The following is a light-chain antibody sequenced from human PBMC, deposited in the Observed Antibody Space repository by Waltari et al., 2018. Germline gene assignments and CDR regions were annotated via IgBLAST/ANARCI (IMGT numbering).Light chain of an antibody. J-gene: IGKJ1*01. Sequence: DIVMTQSPGSLAVSLGERATLNCQSSQSVLSSFNNNNSLTWFQQKAGEPPKLLIYWASTRESGVPDRFSGSGSGTDFTLTISGLQAEDVAVYYCQQYSATPPTFGQGTKVEIK. CDR1: QSVLSSFNNNNS. CDR3: QQYSATPPT. CDR2: WAS. V-gene: IGKV4-1*01.